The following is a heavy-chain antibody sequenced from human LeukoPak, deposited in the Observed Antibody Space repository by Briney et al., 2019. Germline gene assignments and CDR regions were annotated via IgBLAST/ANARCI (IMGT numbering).Heavy chain of an antibody. Sequence: SETLSLTCAVYGGSFSGYYWSWIRQPPGKGLEWIGEINHSGSTNYNPSLKSRVTISVDTSKNQFSLKLSPATAADTAVYYCARTTIFGVVIKFDYWGQGTLVTVSS. D-gene: IGHD3-3*01. CDR2: INHSGST. J-gene: IGHJ4*02. CDR3: ARTTIFGVVIKFDY. CDR1: GGSFSGYY. V-gene: IGHV4-34*01.